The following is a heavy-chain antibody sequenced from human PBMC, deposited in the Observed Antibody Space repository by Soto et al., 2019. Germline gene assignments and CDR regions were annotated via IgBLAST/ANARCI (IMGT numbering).Heavy chain of an antibody. CDR2: ISDSSGTI. CDR3: ARDPYSSTTVTIVDY. CDR1: GFTFTRHS. V-gene: IGHV3-48*02. D-gene: IGHD4-17*01. Sequence: PGGSLRLSCAASGFTFTRHSMNWVRQAAGKGLEWISYISDSSGTIYYADSVKGRFTISRDNVQNSLYLQMNSLRDEDTAVYYCARDPYSSTTVTIVDYWGQGTQVTVSS. J-gene: IGHJ4*02.